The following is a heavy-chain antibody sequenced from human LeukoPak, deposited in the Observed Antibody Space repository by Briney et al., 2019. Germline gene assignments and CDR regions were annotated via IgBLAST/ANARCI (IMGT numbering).Heavy chain of an antibody. CDR3: ARDSGYYDSSGYWGSALAFDI. J-gene: IGHJ3*02. Sequence: SETLSLTCTVSGGSISSGGYYWSWIRQYPGQGLEWIGYIYYSGSTYYNPSLKSRVTISVDTSKNQFSLKLSSVTAADTAVYYCARDSGYYDSSGYWGSALAFDIWGQGTMVTVSS. CDR1: GGSISSGGYY. CDR2: IYYSGST. V-gene: IGHV4-31*03. D-gene: IGHD3-22*01.